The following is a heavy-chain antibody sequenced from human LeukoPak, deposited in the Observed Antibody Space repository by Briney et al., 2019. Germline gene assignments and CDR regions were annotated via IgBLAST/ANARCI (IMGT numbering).Heavy chain of an antibody. Sequence: GGTLRLSCAASGFTFSSYGMHWVRQAPGKGLEWVAVIWYDGSNKYYADSVKGRFPISRDNSKNTLYLQMNSLRAEDTAVYYCARDSGYYGSANYFDYWSQGTLVTVSS. D-gene: IGHD3-10*01. CDR2: IWYDGSNK. V-gene: IGHV3-33*01. CDR1: GFTFSSYG. J-gene: IGHJ4*02. CDR3: ARDSGYYGSANYFDY.